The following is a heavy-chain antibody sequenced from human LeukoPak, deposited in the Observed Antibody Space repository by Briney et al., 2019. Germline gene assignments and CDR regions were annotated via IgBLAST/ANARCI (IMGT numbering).Heavy chain of an antibody. CDR1: GYTFTDYY. D-gene: IGHD5-24*01. Sequence: ASVKVSCKASGYTFTDYYMHWVRQAPGQGLEWMGWINPNSGGTDYARNFRGRVTLTRDTSISAAYMELSSLRSDDTAVFYCAAIDGGGHWGQGTLVTVSS. CDR3: AAIDGGGH. J-gene: IGHJ1*01. CDR2: INPNSGGT. V-gene: IGHV1-2*02.